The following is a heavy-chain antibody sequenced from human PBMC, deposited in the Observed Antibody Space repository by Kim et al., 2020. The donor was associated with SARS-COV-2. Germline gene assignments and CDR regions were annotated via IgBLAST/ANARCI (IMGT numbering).Heavy chain of an antibody. Sequence: GGSLRLSCAASGSTFSSYAMHWVRQAPGKGLEWVAVIPYDGSNKYYADSVKGRFTISRDTSKNTLYLQMNSLRAEDTAVYYCARNIGVQRVLPRDYWGQGTLVTVSS. CDR3: ARNIGVQRVLPRDY. J-gene: IGHJ4*02. V-gene: IGHV3-30-3*01. CDR1: GSTFSSYA. CDR2: IPYDGSNK. D-gene: IGHD2-21*01.